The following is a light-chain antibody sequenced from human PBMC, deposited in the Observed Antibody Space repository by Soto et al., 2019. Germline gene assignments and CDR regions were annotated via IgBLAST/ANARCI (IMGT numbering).Light chain of an antibody. V-gene: IGKV1-39*01. CDR2: DAA. CDR1: QNINTY. Sequence: DIQMTQSPYXLSAAVGDRVTIACRASQNINTYLNWYQQKPGKAPKLLIFDAASLQSGVPSRFSGGGSRTDFTLTITSLQPEDFATYYCQQTSSAPFTFGPGTKVDIK. CDR3: QQTSSAPFT. J-gene: IGKJ3*01.